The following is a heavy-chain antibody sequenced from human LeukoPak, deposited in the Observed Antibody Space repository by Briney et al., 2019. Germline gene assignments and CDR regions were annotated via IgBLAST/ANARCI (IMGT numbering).Heavy chain of an antibody. CDR2: ISSSGSTI. D-gene: IGHD7-27*01. Sequence: GGSLRLSCAASGFTFSIYEMNWVPQAPGKGLEWGSYISSSGSTIHSTDSVKGRFTLSRDNAKNSLYVQMNSLRAEDTAVYYWAREALGRWYMDVWGKGTMATVSS. CDR3: AREALGRWYMDV. J-gene: IGHJ6*03. CDR1: GFTFSIYE. V-gene: IGHV3-48*03.